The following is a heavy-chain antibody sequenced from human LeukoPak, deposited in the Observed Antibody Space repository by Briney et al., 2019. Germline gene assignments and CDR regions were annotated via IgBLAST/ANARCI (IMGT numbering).Heavy chain of an antibody. CDR3: ARDLSYYDSSGPLGY. D-gene: IGHD3-22*01. Sequence: PGGSLRLSCAASGFTVSSNYMSWVRQAPGKGLEWVSVIYSGGSTYYADSVKGRFTISRDNSKNTLYLQMNSLRAEDTAVYYYARDLSYYDSSGPLGYWGQGTLVTVSS. CDR2: IYSGGST. V-gene: IGHV3-53*01. J-gene: IGHJ4*02. CDR1: GFTVSSNY.